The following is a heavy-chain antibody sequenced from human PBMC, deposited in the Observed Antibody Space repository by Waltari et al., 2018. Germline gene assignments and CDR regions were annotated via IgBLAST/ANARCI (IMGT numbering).Heavy chain of an antibody. Sequence: QVQLVQSGAEVTKPGSSVKVSCKASGGTLSSYAISWLREAPGQGLEWMGGSIPIFGTANDAKKFQGRVTITTDESTSTAYMELSSLRSEDTAVYYWARGMARFLEWLGSPFDPWGQGTLVTVSS. J-gene: IGHJ5*02. CDR2: SIPIFGTA. CDR1: GGTLSSYA. V-gene: IGHV1-69*05. CDR3: ARGMARFLEWLGSPFDP. D-gene: IGHD3-3*01.